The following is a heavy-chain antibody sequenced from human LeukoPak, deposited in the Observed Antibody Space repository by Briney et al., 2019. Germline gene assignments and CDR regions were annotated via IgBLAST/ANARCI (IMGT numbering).Heavy chain of an antibody. CDR3: AKDAEYYYDSSGYY. D-gene: IGHD3-22*01. J-gene: IGHJ4*02. V-gene: IGHV3-30*18. CDR1: GFTFSSYG. CDR2: ISYDGSNK. Sequence: GGSLRLSCAASGFTFSSYGMHWVRQAPGKGLEWVAVISYDGSNKYYADSVKGRFTISRDNSKNTLYLQMNSLRAEDTAVYYCAKDAEYYYDSSGYYWGQGTLVTVSS.